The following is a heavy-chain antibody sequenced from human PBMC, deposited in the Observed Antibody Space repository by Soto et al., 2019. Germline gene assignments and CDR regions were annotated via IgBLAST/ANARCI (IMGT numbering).Heavy chain of an antibody. CDR2: ISYDGSNK. J-gene: IGHJ3*02. Sequence: SGGSLRLSCAASGFTFSSYGMHWVRQAPGKGLEWVAVISYDGSNKYYADSVKGRFTISRDNSKNTLYLQMNSLRAEDTAVYYCAKVKGAFDIWGQGTMVTVSS. CDR3: AKVKGAFDI. V-gene: IGHV3-30*18. CDR1: GFTFSSYG.